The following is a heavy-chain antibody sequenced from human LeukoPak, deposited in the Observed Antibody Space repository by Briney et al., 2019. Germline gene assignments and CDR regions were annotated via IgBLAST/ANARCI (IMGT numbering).Heavy chain of an antibody. CDR1: GYTFTSYY. D-gene: IGHD3-9*01. CDR2: INPSGGST. Sequence: ASVKVPCKASGYTFTSYYMHWVRQAPGQGLEWMGIINPSGGSTSYAQKFQGRVTMTRDTSTSTVYMELSSLRSEDTAVYYCARADDILTGYYTEGYYFDYWGQGTLVTVSS. J-gene: IGHJ4*02. V-gene: IGHV1-46*01. CDR3: ARADDILTGYYTEGYYFDY.